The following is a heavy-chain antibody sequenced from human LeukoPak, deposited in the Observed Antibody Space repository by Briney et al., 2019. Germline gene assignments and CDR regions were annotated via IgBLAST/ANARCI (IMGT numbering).Heavy chain of an antibody. D-gene: IGHD6-13*01. Sequence: GGSLRLSCAASGFTFSSYAMHWVRQAPGKGLEWVANVKQDGSEKSCVDSVKGRFTISRDNAKNSLYLQMNSLRVEDTAVYYCARGRGDSSSWYFDYWGQGTLVTVSS. CDR1: GFTFSSYA. CDR2: VKQDGSEK. V-gene: IGHV3-7*01. CDR3: ARGRGDSSSWYFDY. J-gene: IGHJ4*02.